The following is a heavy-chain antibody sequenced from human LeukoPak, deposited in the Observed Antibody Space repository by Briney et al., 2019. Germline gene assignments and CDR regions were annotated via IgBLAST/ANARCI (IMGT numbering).Heavy chain of an antibody. J-gene: IGHJ4*02. CDR3: VRGSRDGYNYY. CDR2: IYYSGST. Sequence: PSETLSLTCTVSGGSISSYYWSWIRQPPGKGLEWIGYIYYSGSTNYNPSLKSRVTISVDTSKNQFSLKLSSVTAADTAVYYCVRGSRDGYNYYWGQGTLVTVSS. V-gene: IGHV4-59*01. CDR1: GGSISSYY. D-gene: IGHD5-24*01.